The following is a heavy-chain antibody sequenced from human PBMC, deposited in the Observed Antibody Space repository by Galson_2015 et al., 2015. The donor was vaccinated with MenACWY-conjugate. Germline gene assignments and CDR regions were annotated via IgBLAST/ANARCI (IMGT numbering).Heavy chain of an antibody. D-gene: IGHD1-7*01. CDR3: AKDGDRRGNWNYGGTNFDY. Sequence: SLRLSCAASGFPLSNYAIHWVRQAPGKGLEWVAMTHYDEDNEDYVDSVKGRFTISRDNSKNTVFLQMNSLRPEDTAVYYCAKDGDRRGNWNYGGTNFDYWGQGTLVTVSS. CDR1: GFPLSNYA. V-gene: IGHV3-30*02. J-gene: IGHJ4*02. CDR2: THYDEDNE.